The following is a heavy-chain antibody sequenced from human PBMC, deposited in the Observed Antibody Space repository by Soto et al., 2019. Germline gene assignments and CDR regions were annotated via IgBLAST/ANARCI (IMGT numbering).Heavy chain of an antibody. D-gene: IGHD3-9*01. CDR3: ARVDLTHYGMDV. CDR2: INPNSGGT. V-gene: IGHV1-2*04. J-gene: IGHJ6*02. Sequence: ASVKVSCKASGHTFTCYYMHWVRQAPGQGLEWMGWINPNSGGTNYAQKFQGWVTMTRDTSISTAYMELSRLRSDDTAVYYCARVDLTHYGMDVRGQGTTVTVSS. CDR1: GHTFTCYY.